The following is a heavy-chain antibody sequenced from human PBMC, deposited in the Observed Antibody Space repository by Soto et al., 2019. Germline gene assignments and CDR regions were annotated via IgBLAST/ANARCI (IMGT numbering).Heavy chain of an antibody. Sequence: GASVKVSCKASGYTFTSYYMHWVRQAPGQGLEWMGIISPSSGSTTYAQKFQGRVTVTRDTSTTTVYMELSSLRSEGTAVYYCARKLSSNGWSAFDYWGQGTLVTVSS. D-gene: IGHD6-19*01. V-gene: IGHV1-46*01. CDR1: GYTFTSYY. J-gene: IGHJ4*02. CDR3: ARKLSSNGWSAFDY. CDR2: ISPSSGST.